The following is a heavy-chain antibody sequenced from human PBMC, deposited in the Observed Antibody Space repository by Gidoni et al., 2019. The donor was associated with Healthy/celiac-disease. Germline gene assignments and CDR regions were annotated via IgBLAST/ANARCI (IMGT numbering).Heavy chain of an antibody. Sequence: EVQLVQSGAEVKKSGESLKISCKGSGYSFTSYWIGWVRQMPGKGLEWMGIIYPGDSDTRYSPSFQGQVTISADKSISTAYLQWSSLKASDTAMYYCAIMGHCSGGSCLRLDYWGKGTLVTVSS. D-gene: IGHD2-15*01. J-gene: IGHJ4*02. CDR2: IYPGDSDT. CDR1: GYSFTSYW. CDR3: AIMGHCSGGSCLRLDY. V-gene: IGHV5-51*03.